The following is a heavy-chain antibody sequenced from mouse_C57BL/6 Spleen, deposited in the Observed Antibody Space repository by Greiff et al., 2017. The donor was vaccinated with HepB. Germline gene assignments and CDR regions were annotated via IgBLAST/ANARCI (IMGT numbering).Heavy chain of an antibody. V-gene: IGHV1-4*01. D-gene: IGHD2-4*01. CDR1: GYTFTSYT. CDR2: INPSSGYT. J-gene: IGHJ2*01. Sequence: QVQLKESGAELARPGASVKMSCKASGYTFTSYTMHWVKQRPGQGLEWIGYINPSSGYTKSNQKFKDKATLTADKSSSTAHMQLSSLTSEDSAVYYCAMDDYGGWDQGTTLTVSS. CDR3: AMDDYGG.